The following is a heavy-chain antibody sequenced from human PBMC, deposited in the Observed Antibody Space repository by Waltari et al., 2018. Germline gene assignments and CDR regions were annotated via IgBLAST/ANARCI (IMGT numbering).Heavy chain of an antibody. CDR1: GDSFTSYW. CDR3: ARLGEDSGYDYYFDY. V-gene: IGHV5-51*01. CDR2: IYPGDSDT. Sequence: EVQLVQSGAEVKKPGESLKISCKGSGDSFTSYWTGWLRHLPGKGLEWMGIIYPGDSDTRYSPSFQGQVTISADKSISTAYLQWSSLKASDTAMYYCARLGEDSGYDYYFDYWGQGTLVTVSS. J-gene: IGHJ4*02. D-gene: IGHD5-12*01.